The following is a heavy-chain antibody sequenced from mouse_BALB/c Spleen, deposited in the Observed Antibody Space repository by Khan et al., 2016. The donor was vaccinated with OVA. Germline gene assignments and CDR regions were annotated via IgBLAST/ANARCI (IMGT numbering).Heavy chain of an antibody. CDR2: ISSGGHYT. Sequence: EVELVESGGGLVKPGGSLKLSCSASGFTFSSYAMSWVRQTPETRLELVATISSGGHYTFYPDSVKGRFTISRDNARNTLYLQMISLRSEDTAMYYCARSLVDYYAMDYWGQGTSVTVSS. V-gene: IGHV5-9-3*01. J-gene: IGHJ4*01. CDR1: GFTFSSYA. D-gene: IGHD2-2*01. CDR3: ARSLVDYYAMDY.